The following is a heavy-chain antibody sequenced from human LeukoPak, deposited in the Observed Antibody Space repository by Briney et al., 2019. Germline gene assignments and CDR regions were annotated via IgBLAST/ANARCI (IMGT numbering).Heavy chain of an antibody. Sequence: ASVKVSCKASGYTFTSYYTHWVRQAPGQGLEWMGIINPSGGSTSYAQKFQGRVTMTRDTSTSTVYMELSSLRFEDTAVYYCARDWAQLGYFDLWGRGTLVTVSS. CDR1: GYTFTSYY. D-gene: IGHD1-1*01. CDR2: INPSGGST. V-gene: IGHV1-46*01. J-gene: IGHJ2*01. CDR3: ARDWAQLGYFDL.